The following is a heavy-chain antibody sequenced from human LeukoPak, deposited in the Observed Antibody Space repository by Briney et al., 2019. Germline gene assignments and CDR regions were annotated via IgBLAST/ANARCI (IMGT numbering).Heavy chain of an antibody. CDR3: ARHARYWDN. D-gene: IGHD2-8*02. CDR1: GDSISSSY. CDR2: ISNSAST. V-gene: IGHV4-59*08. Sequence: SETLSLTCTVSGDSISSSYWSWIRQPPGKGLEWIGYISNSASTNYNPPLKSRVTISVDTSKNHFSLRLSSVTTADTAVYFCARHARYWDNWGQGILVTVSS. J-gene: IGHJ4*02.